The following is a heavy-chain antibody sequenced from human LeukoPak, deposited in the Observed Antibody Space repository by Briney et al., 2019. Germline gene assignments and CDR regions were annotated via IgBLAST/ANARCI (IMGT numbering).Heavy chain of an antibody. Sequence: ASVKVSCKASGYTFTSYDINWVRQATGQGPEWMGWMNPNSGNTGYAQKFQGRVTMIRNTSISTAYMELSSLRSEDTAVYYCARGSMITMVRGVIKDPNWFDPWGQGTLVTVSS. CDR1: GYTFTSYD. D-gene: IGHD3-10*01. V-gene: IGHV1-8*01. CDR3: ARGSMITMVRGVIKDPNWFDP. CDR2: MNPNSGNT. J-gene: IGHJ5*02.